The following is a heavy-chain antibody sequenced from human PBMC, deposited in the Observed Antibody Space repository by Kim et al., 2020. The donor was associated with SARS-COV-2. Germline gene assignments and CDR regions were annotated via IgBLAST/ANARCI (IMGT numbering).Heavy chain of an antibody. J-gene: IGHJ2*01. CDR2: IYYSGST. V-gene: IGHV4-59*01. CDR1: GGSISSYY. D-gene: IGHD4-17*01. Sequence: SETLSLTCTVSGGSISSYYWSWIRQPPGKGLEWIGYIYYSGSTNYNPSLKSRVTISVDTSKNQFSLKLSSVTAADTAVYYCARVGRPGLRSWYFDLWGRGTLVTVSS. CDR3: ARVGRPGLRSWYFDL.